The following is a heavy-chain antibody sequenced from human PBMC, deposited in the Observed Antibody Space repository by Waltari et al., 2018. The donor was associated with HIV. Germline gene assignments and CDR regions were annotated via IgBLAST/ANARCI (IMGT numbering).Heavy chain of an antibody. CDR2: IYYSGNT. Sequence: VSGGSISSSSYYWGWIRQPPGKGLEWIGSIYYSGNTYFNPSLKSRVTISVDTSKNQFSLKLSSVTAADTAVYYCALIVVVPAAKLNWFDPWGQGTLVTVSS. J-gene: IGHJ5*02. CDR1: GGSISSSSYY. V-gene: IGHV4-39*01. CDR3: ALIVVVPAAKLNWFDP. D-gene: IGHD2-2*01.